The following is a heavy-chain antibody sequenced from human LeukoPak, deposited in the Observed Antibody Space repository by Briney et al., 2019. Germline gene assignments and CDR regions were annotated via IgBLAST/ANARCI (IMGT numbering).Heavy chain of an antibody. CDR2: IIPKLGTV. Sequence: SVKVSCNASGGIFSNHAIAWVRQAPGQGLEWVGGIIPKLGTVKYAEKFQGRVTITTDESSSTVYMEMSSLTSEDTAMFYCAGSRGLRFMECPLWGQGTMVIVSS. J-gene: IGHJ3*01. V-gene: IGHV1-69*05. CDR1: GGIFSNHA. D-gene: IGHD3-3*01. CDR3: AGSRGLRFMECPL.